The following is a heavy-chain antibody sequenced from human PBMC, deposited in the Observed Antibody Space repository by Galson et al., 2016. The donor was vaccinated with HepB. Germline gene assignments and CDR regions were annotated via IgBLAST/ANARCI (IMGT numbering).Heavy chain of an antibody. V-gene: IGHV5-51*01. CDR1: GYNKFVTDW. CDR3: ATSPVWFGQLGGYFDL. J-gene: IGHJ4*02. Sequence: QSGAEVKKPGESLKISCQVSGYNKFVTDWIGWVRQMPGKGLELMGIIYPADFDVKYGPSFQGHVTISADRSINTAYLQWTSLKASDTAMYYCATSPVWFGQLGGYFDLWGQGTLVTVSS. D-gene: IGHD3-10*01. CDR2: IYPADFDV.